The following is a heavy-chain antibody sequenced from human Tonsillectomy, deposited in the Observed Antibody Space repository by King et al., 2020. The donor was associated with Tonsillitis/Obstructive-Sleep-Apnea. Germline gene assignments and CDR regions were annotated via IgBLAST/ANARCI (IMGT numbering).Heavy chain of an antibody. J-gene: IGHJ4*02. CDR1: GYTFTSYY. Sequence: VQLVESGAEVKKPGASVKVSCKASGYTFTSYYMHWVRQAPGQGLEGMGLINPRGGSTSYAQKFQGRVTMTRDTSTSTVYMELSSLRSEDTAVYYCARAGEIAVAAFPCKWGQGTLVTVSS. V-gene: IGHV1-46*01. D-gene: IGHD6-19*01. CDR3: ARAGEIAVAAFPCK. CDR2: INPRGGST.